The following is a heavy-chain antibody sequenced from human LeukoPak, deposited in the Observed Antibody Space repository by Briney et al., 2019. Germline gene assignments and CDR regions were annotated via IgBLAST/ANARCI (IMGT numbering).Heavy chain of an antibody. Sequence: ASVKVSCKASGYTFTGYYMHWVRQAPGQGLEWMGWINPNSGGTNYAQKFQGWVTMTRDTSISTAYMELSRLRSDDTAVYYCARERRDFDSSGYYRSFDPWGQGTLVTVSS. CDR1: GYTFTGYY. CDR2: INPNSGGT. CDR3: ARERRDFDSSGYYRSFDP. D-gene: IGHD3-22*01. J-gene: IGHJ5*02. V-gene: IGHV1-2*04.